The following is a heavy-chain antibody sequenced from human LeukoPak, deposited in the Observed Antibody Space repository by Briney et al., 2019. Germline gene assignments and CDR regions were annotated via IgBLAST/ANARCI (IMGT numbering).Heavy chain of an antibody. J-gene: IGHJ4*02. CDR1: GYTFTSYG. Sequence: GASLKVSCKASGYTFTSYGSSWVRQAPGQGLEWMGWISSYNGNTNYAQKFQDRVTMTTDTSTSTAYMELRSLRSDDTAVYYCARGIGFGSRWYLDYWGQGALVTVSS. D-gene: IGHD6-13*01. CDR2: ISSYNGNT. CDR3: ARGIGFGSRWYLDY. V-gene: IGHV1-18*01.